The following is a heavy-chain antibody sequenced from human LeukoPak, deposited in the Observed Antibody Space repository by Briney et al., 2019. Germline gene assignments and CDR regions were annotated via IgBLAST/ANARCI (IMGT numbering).Heavy chain of an antibody. D-gene: IGHD5-18*01. CDR1: GGSISSSSYY. V-gene: IGHV4-61*02. CDR2: IYTSGST. J-gene: IGHJ4*02. CDR3: ARDRGYSYGIDY. Sequence: PSETLSLTCTVSGGSISSSSYYWSWIRQPAGKGLEWIGRIYTSGSTNYNPSLKSRVTISVDTSKNQFSLKLSSVTAADTAVYYCARDRGYSYGIDYWGQGTLVTVSS.